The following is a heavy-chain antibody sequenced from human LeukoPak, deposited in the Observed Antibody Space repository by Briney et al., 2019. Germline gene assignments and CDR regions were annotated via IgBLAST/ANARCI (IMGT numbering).Heavy chain of an antibody. D-gene: IGHD2-2*01. CDR2: ISGSGGST. Sequence: PGGSLRLSCAASGFTFSSYAMSWVRQAPGKGLEWVSAISGSGGSTYYADSVKGRFTISRDNSKNTLYLQMNSLRAEDTAVYYCAKDGPLYRDIVVVPAARGDYYYYYMDVWGKGTTVTVSS. CDR3: AKDGPLYRDIVVVPAARGDYYYYYMDV. V-gene: IGHV3-23*01. J-gene: IGHJ6*03. CDR1: GFTFSSYA.